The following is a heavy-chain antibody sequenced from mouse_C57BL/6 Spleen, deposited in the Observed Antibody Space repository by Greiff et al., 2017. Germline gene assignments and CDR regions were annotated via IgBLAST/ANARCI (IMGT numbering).Heavy chain of an antibody. CDR2: ISDGGRYT. J-gene: IGHJ4*01. CDR3: ARSRRAMDY. V-gene: IGHV5-4*03. CDR1: GFTFSSYA. Sequence: DVMLVESGGGLVKPGGSLKLPCAASGFTFSSYAMSWVRQTPETRLEWVANISDGGRYTYYPDNVKGRFTISRDNAKNNLYLQMSHLKSEDTAMYFCARSRRAMDYWGQGTSVTVSS.